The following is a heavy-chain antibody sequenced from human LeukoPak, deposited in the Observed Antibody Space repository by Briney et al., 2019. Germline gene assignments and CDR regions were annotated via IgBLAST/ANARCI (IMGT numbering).Heavy chain of an antibody. V-gene: IGHV3-23*01. CDR2: ISGNGGGT. D-gene: IGHD1-26*01. CDR1: GFTFSAYA. CDR3: AREVGWFDI. J-gene: IGHJ5*02. Sequence: GGSLRLSCAASGFTFSAYAMSWVRQGPGKGLEWVSVISGNGGGTYYADSVKGRFTISRDNSKNTLFLQMNSLRAEDTAVYYCAREVGWFDIWGQGTLVTVSS.